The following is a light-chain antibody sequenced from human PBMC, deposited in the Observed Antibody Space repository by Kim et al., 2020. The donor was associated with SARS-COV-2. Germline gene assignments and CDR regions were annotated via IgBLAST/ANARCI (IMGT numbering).Light chain of an antibody. Sequence: GQSFPIACTGTSSDVGGYNYVSWYQQHPGKAPKLIIYEVTKRPSGVPDRFSGSKSGNTASLTVSGLQAEDEADYYCSSYAGTDNLLFGGGTQLTVL. J-gene: IGLJ3*02. CDR1: SSDVGGYNY. CDR2: EVT. CDR3: SSYAGTDNLL. V-gene: IGLV2-8*01.